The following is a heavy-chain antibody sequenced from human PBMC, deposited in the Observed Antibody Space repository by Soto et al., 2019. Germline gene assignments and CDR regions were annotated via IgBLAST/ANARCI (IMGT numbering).Heavy chain of an antibody. CDR1: CGSMSSSIYY. V-gene: IGHV4-39*01. CDR2: IYYSWST. CDR3: ARLLAAADIWFDH. D-gene: IGHD6-13*01. J-gene: IGHJ5*02. Sequence: LSLTCTVACGSMSSSIYYWGWIRQPPGKGLEWIGSIYYSWSTYYNPSLKSRVTISVDTSKNQFSLKLSSVTAADTAVYYCARLLAAADIWFDHWGQGTLVTVSS.